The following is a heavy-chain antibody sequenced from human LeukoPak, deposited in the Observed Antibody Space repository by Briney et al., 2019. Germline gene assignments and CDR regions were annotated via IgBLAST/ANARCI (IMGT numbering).Heavy chain of an antibody. CDR1: GFTFSSYA. Sequence: GGSLRLSCAASGFTFSSYAMSWVRQAPGKGLEWVSAIDSSGSYTWYDESVKGRFAISRDNSKNTLYLQMNSLRAEDTAVYYCAKGSAGGRPYYFDYWGQGTLVPVSS. V-gene: IGHV3-23*05. CDR3: AKGSAGGRPYYFDY. D-gene: IGHD6-13*01. CDR2: IDSSGSYT. J-gene: IGHJ4*02.